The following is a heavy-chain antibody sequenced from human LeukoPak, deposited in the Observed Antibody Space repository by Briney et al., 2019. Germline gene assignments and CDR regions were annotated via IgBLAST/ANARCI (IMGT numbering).Heavy chain of an antibody. CDR3: ATDFYDST. D-gene: IGHD3-22*01. Sequence: KSGGSLRLSCAASGFIFTNAWMNWVRQAPGKGLEWVGRIRSNSDGGTIDYAAPVKGRFTLSRDDSKTTLYLQMNSLQTEDTAVYYCATDFYDSTWGQGTLVTVSS. V-gene: IGHV3-15*07. J-gene: IGHJ5*02. CDR1: GFIFTNAW. CDR2: IRSNSDGGTI.